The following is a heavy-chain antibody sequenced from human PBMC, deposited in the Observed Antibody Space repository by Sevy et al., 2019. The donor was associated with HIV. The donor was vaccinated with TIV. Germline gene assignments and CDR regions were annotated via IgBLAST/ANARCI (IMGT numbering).Heavy chain of an antibody. Sequence: SETLSLTCTVSGGSISSGGCFWSWIRQHPGKGLEWIGYMYHSGSTYYNPSLKSRLSMSMDPSKNQFSLRMSTVTAADTAIYFCARATGSSAGFDSWGHGTVVTVSS. CDR1: GGSISSGGCF. J-gene: IGHJ4*01. CDR2: MYHSGST. V-gene: IGHV4-31*03. CDR3: ARATGSSAGFDS. D-gene: IGHD2-15*01.